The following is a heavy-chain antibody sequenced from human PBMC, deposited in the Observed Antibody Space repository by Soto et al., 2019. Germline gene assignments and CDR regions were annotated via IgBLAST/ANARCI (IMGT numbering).Heavy chain of an antibody. Sequence: SETLSLTCTVSGGSISSYYWSWIRQPPGKGLEWIGYIYYSGSTNYNPSLKSRVTISVDTSKNQFSLKLSSVTAADTAVYYCARLGTTMVRGVITDYYYGMDVWGQGTTVTVS. D-gene: IGHD3-10*01. V-gene: IGHV4-59*01. CDR2: IYYSGST. CDR1: GGSISSYY. J-gene: IGHJ6*02. CDR3: ARLGTTMVRGVITDYYYGMDV.